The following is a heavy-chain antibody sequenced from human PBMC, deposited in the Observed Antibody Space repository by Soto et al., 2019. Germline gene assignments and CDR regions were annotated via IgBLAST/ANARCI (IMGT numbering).Heavy chain of an antibody. CDR1: GGSFSTDY. CDR3: ARVLAARASRDFDY. J-gene: IGHJ4*02. Sequence: PSETLSLTCAVYGGSFSTDYWSWIRQHPGKGLEWIGEINPSGGTNYNPSLKSRVTISVATSKNQFSLKLSSVTAADTAVYYCARVLAARASRDFDYWGQGTLVTVSS. CDR2: INPSGGT. V-gene: IGHV4-34*01. D-gene: IGHD6-6*01.